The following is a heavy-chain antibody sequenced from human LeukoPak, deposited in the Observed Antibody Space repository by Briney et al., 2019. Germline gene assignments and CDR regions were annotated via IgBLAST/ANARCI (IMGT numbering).Heavy chain of an antibody. D-gene: IGHD5-12*01. Sequence: SETLSLTCGVYGVASSGNYWSWIRQSPGRGLEWIGEINHSGSTNYNPSLKSRVTISVDTSKNQFSLKLSSVTAADTAVYYCARVTGYDWESSYDYWGQGTLVTVSS. J-gene: IGHJ4*02. CDR3: ARVTGYDWESSYDY. CDR1: GVASSGNY. V-gene: IGHV4-34*01. CDR2: INHSGST.